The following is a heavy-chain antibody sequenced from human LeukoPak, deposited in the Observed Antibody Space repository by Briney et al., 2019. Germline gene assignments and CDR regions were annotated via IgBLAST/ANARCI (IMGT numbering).Heavy chain of an antibody. CDR2: IYYSGST. CDR3: ARAQYSYGRRIDY. D-gene: IGHD5-18*01. CDR1: GGSISSYY. V-gene: IGHV4-59*12. Sequence: SETLSLTCTVSGGSISSYYWSWIRQPPGKGLEWIGYIYYSGSTNYNPSLKSRVTISVDTSKNQFSLKLSSVTAADTAVYYCARAQYSYGRRIDYWGQGTLVTVSS. J-gene: IGHJ4*02.